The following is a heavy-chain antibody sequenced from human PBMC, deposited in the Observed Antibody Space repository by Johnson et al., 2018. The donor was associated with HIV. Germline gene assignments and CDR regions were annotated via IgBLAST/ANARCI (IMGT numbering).Heavy chain of an antibody. D-gene: IGHD4-11*01. J-gene: IGHJ3*02. Sequence: VQLVESGGGWVQPGGSLRLPCAASGFTVSSNYMSWVRQAPGKGLEWVSVIYSSGRTYYADSVKGRFTISRDKTKNTLNLQMNSLRVEDTALYYCARDLEYRNYEGPRAFDIWGQGTMVTVSS. V-gene: IGHV3-66*02. CDR3: ARDLEYRNYEGPRAFDI. CDR2: IYSSGRT. CDR1: GFTVSSNY.